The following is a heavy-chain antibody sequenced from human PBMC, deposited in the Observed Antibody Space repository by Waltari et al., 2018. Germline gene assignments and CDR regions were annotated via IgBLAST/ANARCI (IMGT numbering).Heavy chain of an antibody. J-gene: IGHJ4*02. CDR3: ARGSVPLVVAATSIDY. Sequence: QVQLVESGGGVVQPGGSLRLSCAASGFTFRKYAMPWVRQAPGKGLDWLAVIWYDGTKTYYGDSVQDRFTISRDNSKNTLYLQMNSLRAEDTALYYCARGSVPLVVAATSIDYWGQGTLVTVSS. V-gene: IGHV3-33*03. D-gene: IGHD2-15*01. CDR2: IWYDGTKT. CDR1: GFTFRKYA.